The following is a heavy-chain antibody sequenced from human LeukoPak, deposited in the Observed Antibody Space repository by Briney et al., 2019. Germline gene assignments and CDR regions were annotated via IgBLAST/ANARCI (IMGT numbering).Heavy chain of an antibody. Sequence: GLAWVASINHNGNVNYYVDSVKGRFTISRDNAKNSLYLQMSNLRAEDTAVYFCARGGGLDVWGQGATVTVSS. J-gene: IGHJ6*02. V-gene: IGHV3-7*04. CDR3: ARGGGLDV. CDR2: INHNGNVN.